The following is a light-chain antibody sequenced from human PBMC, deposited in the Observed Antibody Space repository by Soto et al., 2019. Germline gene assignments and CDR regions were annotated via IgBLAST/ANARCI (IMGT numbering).Light chain of an antibody. CDR2: RNN. Sequence: QSVLTQPPSASGTPGQRVTISCSGSSSNIGSNYVYWYQQLPGTAPKLLIYRNNQRPSGVPDRFSGSKSGTSASLAISGLRSDDEADYYCAAWDDSLSAHYVFGTGTKVTVL. J-gene: IGLJ1*01. CDR3: AAWDDSLSAHYV. V-gene: IGLV1-47*01. CDR1: SSNIGSNY.